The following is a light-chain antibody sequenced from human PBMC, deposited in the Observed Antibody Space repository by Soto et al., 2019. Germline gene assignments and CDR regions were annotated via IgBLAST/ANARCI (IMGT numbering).Light chain of an antibody. CDR3: QQYSSYPLT. CDR1: QSVSNNY. CDR2: GAS. V-gene: IGKV3-20*01. J-gene: IGKJ4*02. Sequence: EIVLTQSPGSLSLSPGERATRSCRASQSVSNNYLAWYQQKPGQAPRLLIYGASNRATGIPDRFSGSGSGTDFTLSISRLEPEDFAVYYCQQYSSYPLTFGEGTKVDIK.